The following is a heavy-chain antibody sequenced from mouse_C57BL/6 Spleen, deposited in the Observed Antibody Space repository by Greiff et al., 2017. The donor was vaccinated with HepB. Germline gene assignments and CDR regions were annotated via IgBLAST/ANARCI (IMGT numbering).Heavy chain of an antibody. J-gene: IGHJ3*01. Sequence: QVQLQQSGAELVKPGASVKLSCKASGYTFTSYWMHWVKQRPGQGLEWIGMIHPNSGSTNYNEKFKSKATLTVDKSSSTAYMQLSRLTSEDSAVYYCAREGRQLRLHWFAYWGQGTLVTVSA. CDR2: IHPNSGST. CDR3: AREGRQLRLHWFAY. V-gene: IGHV1-64*01. D-gene: IGHD3-2*02. CDR1: GYTFTSYW.